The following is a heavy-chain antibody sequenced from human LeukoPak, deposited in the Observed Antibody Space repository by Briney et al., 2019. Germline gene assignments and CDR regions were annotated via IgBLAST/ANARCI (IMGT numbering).Heavy chain of an antibody. D-gene: IGHD5-12*01. CDR2: IREDGNER. V-gene: IGHV3-7*01. Sequence: GGSLRLSCAVSGFTFSGYWMTWVRQAPGKGLEWVANIREDGNERNYVDSVKGRFIISRDNSRNSLYLQMNSLRPEDTAVYYCTRVGNARATKEDRYDYWGQGTLVTVSS. J-gene: IGHJ4*02. CDR1: GFTFSGYW. CDR3: TRVGNARATKEDRYDY.